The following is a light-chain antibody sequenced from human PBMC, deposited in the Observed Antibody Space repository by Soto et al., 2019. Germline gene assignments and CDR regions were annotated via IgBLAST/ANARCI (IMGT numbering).Light chain of an antibody. CDR2: DAS. J-gene: IGKJ4*01. Sequence: EIVLTQSPDTLSVSPGERATLSCRASQSISRTLAWYQQKSGQPPRLLIYDASIKATGFPARFSGSGSGTEFTLTISSLKSEDFAVYYCQQYNNWPLTFGGGTKVDIK. CDR1: QSISRT. V-gene: IGKV3D-15*01. CDR3: QQYNNWPLT.